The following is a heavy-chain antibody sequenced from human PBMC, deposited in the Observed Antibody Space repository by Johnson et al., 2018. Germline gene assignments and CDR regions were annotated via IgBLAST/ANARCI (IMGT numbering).Heavy chain of an antibody. D-gene: IGHD3-10*01. CDR2: IYYSGST. V-gene: IGHV4-59*01. CDR1: GGSISSYY. J-gene: IGHJ6*02. CDR3: AAESSGLANYYYGMDV. Sequence: QVQLQESGPGLVKPSETLSLTCTVSGGSISSYYWSWIRQPPGKGLEWIGYIYYSGSTNYNPSLKSRVTISVDTSKNQFSLKLSSVTAADTAGYYCAAESSGLANYYYGMDVWGQGTTVTVSS.